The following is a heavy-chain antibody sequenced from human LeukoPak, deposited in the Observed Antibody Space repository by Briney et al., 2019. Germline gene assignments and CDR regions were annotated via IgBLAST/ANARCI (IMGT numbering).Heavy chain of an antibody. J-gene: IGHJ4*02. CDR2: ISSSGNII. D-gene: IGHD1-26*01. CDR1: GFTFSDYY. Sequence: GSLRLSCAASGFTFSDYYMSWIRQAPGKGLEWVPYISSSGNIIYYADSVKGRFTISRDNSKNTLYLQMNSLRAEDTAVYYCALSPYSGSYSFDYWGQGTLVTVSS. CDR3: ALSPYSGSYSFDY. V-gene: IGHV3-11*01.